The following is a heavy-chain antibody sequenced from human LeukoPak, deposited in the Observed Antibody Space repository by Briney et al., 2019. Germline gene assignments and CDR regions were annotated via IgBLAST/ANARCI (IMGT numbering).Heavy chain of an antibody. CDR2: ISYDGSNK. Sequence: GGSLRLSCAASGFTFSSYAMHWVRQAPGKGLEWVAAISYDGSNKYYADSVKGRFTISRDNSKNTLYLQMNSLRAEDTAVYYCARDSSPRFTASPNYWGQGTLVTVSS. J-gene: IGHJ4*02. D-gene: IGHD3-10*01. CDR3: ARDSSPRFTASPNY. V-gene: IGHV3-30-3*01. CDR1: GFTFSSYA.